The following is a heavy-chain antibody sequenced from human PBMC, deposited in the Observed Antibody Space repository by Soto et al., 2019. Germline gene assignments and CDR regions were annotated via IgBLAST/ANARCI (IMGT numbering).Heavy chain of an antibody. J-gene: IGHJ4*02. CDR3: ARGVTTVTTFDY. Sequence: QLQLQEYGSGLVKPSQTLSLTCAVSGGSISSGGYSCNWIRQPPGKGLEWIGYIYHSGSTYYNPSLKSRVTISVDRSKNQFSLKLSSVTAADTAVYYCARGVTTVTTFDYWGQGTLVTVSS. V-gene: IGHV4-30-2*01. CDR1: GGSISSGGYS. D-gene: IGHD4-17*01. CDR2: IYHSGST.